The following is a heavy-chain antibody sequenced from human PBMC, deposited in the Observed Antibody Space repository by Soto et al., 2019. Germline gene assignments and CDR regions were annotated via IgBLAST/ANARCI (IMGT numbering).Heavy chain of an antibody. CDR1: GYTFTSYG. V-gene: IGHV1-18*01. CDR2: FGAEDGNT. CDR3: ATGYHGGKVLGWYYYYGMDV. Sequence: GASVKVSCKASGYTFTSYGISWVRQAPGQGLEWMGGFGAEDGNTNYAQKFQGRVTMTADTSTDTAYMELSSLRSEDTAVYYCATGYHGGKVLGWYYYYGMDVWGQGTTVTVSS. J-gene: IGHJ6*02. D-gene: IGHD2-15*01.